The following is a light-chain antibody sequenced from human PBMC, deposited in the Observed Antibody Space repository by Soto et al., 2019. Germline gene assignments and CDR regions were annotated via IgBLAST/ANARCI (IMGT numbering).Light chain of an antibody. CDR1: QSISNF. CDR2: AAS. J-gene: IGKJ4*01. CDR3: QETYSGPVT. V-gene: IGKV1-39*01. Sequence: DIQMTQFPSSLSASVGDRVTITCRSSQSISNFINWYQQKPGKAPKFLIYAASTLQSGVRSRFSGSGSETEFTLTISSLQPEDFATYYCQETYSGPVTFGGGTKVEI.